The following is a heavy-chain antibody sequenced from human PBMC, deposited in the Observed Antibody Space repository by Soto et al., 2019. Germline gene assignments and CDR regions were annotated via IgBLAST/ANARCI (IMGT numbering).Heavy chain of an antibody. V-gene: IGHV3-64D*06. J-gene: IGHJ3*02. D-gene: IGHD2-2*02. CDR2: ISNNGGTT. CDR3: VKALSARYTSTRSFDI. CDR1: GFTFSGYA. Sequence: GGSLRLSCSASGFTFSGYAMHWVRQAPGKGLDYVSAISNNGGTTHYADSVNGRFSISRDNSKNTLYLQMSSLRVEDTAVYYCVKALSARYTSTRSFDIWGQGTMVTVSS.